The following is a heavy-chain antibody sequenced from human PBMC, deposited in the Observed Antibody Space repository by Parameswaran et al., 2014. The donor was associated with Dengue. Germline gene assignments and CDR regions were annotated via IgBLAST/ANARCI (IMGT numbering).Heavy chain of an antibody. D-gene: IGHD2-2*01. CDR2: INHSGST. Sequence: VRQAPGKGLEWIGEINHSGSTNYNPSLKSRVTISVDTSKNQFSLKLSSVTAADTAVYYCARYCSSTSCYFYYYYYGMDVWGQGTTVTVSS. CDR3: ARYCSSTSCYFYYYYYGMDV. V-gene: IGHV4-34*01. J-gene: IGHJ6*02.